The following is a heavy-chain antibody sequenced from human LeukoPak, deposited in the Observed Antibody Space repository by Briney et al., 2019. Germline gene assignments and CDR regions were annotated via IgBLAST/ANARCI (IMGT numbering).Heavy chain of an antibody. CDR1: GGSISSSNYY. CDR2: ISYSGST. D-gene: IGHD2-21*01. J-gene: IGHJ4*02. V-gene: IGHV4-39*01. Sequence: SETLSLTCTVSGGSISSSNYYWGWIRQPPGKGLEWIGTISYSGSTYYNPPLKSRITISVDTSKNQFSLRLSSVTAADTSLYYCARHIQGANVCDYWGQGTLVTVPS. CDR3: ARHIQGANVCDY.